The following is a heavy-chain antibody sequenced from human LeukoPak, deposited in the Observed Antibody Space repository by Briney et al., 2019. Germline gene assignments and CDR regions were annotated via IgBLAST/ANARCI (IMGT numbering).Heavy chain of an antibody. CDR2: ISYDGSNK. CDR1: GFTFSSYG. J-gene: IGHJ4*02. Sequence: GGTLRLSCAASGFTFSSYGMHWVRQAPGKGLERVAVISYDGSNKYYADSVKGRFTISRDNSKNTLYLQMNSQRAEDTAVYYCARVNSSSWPDYWGQGTLVTVSS. V-gene: IGHV3-30*04. D-gene: IGHD6-13*01. CDR3: ARVNSSSWPDY.